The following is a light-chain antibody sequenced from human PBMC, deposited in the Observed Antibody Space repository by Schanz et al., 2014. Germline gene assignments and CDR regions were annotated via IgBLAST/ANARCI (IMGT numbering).Light chain of an antibody. V-gene: IGKV4-1*01. CDR1: QSVLYSSNNKNY. CDR2: WAS. CDR3: QQYNNWPPWT. J-gene: IGKJ1*01. Sequence: DIVMTQSPDSLAVSLGERATINCKSSQSVLYSSNNKNYLVWYQQKPGQPPKVLIHWASDRESGVPDRFSGSGSGTDFTLTISSLQAEDVAVYYCQQYNNWPPWTFGQGTKVEIK.